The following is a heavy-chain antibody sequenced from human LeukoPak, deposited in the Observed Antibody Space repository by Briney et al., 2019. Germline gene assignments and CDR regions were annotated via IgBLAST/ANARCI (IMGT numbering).Heavy chain of an antibody. CDR3: ARGPKLQFDY. CDR2: INHSGST. CDR1: GGSFSGYY. J-gene: IGHJ4*02. Sequence: SETLSLTCAVYGGSFSGYYWSWIRQPPGKGLEWIGEINHSGSTNYNPSLKSRVTISVDTSKNQFSLKLSSVTAADTAVYYRARGPKLQFDYWGQGTLVTVSS. V-gene: IGHV4-34*01. D-gene: IGHD4-11*01.